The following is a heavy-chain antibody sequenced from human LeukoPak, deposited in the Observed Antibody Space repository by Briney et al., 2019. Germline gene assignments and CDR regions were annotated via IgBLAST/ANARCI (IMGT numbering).Heavy chain of an antibody. CDR1: GGSISSYY. D-gene: IGHD3-10*01. CDR3: ARDPAWFGELVGAFDI. CDR2: IYYSGST. Sequence: SETLSLTCTVSGGSISSYYWSWIQQPPGKGLEWIGYIYYSGSTNYNPSLKSRVTISVDTSKNQFSLKLSSVTAADTAVYYCARDPAWFGELVGAFDIWGQGTMVTVSS. V-gene: IGHV4-59*01. J-gene: IGHJ3*02.